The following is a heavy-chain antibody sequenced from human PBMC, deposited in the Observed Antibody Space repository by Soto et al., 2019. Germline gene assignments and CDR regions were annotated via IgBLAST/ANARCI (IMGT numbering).Heavy chain of an antibody. CDR2: IIPIFGTA. V-gene: IGHV1-69*13. D-gene: IGHD3-22*01. J-gene: IGHJ5*02. CDR3: ARGYYYDSSARSWFDP. Sequence: ASVKVSCKASGGTFSSYAISWVRQAPGQGLEWMGGIIPIFGTANYAQKFQGRVTITADESTSTAYMEPSSLRSEDTAVYYCARGYYYDSSARSWFDPWGQGTLVTVSS. CDR1: GGTFSSYA.